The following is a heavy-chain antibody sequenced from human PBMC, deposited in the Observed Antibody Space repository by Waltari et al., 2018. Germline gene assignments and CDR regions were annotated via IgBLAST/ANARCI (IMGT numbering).Heavy chain of an antibody. J-gene: IGHJ5*02. CDR2: ISGSGGST. D-gene: IGHD2-2*01. V-gene: IGHV3-23*01. CDR3: ARDSWAIVVVPAVLEFDP. Sequence: EVQLLESGGGLVQPGGSLRLSCAASGFTFSSYAMSWVRQAPGKGLEWVSAISGSGGSTDYADSVKGRFTISRDNAKNSLYLQMNSLRAEDTAVYYCARDSWAIVVVPAVLEFDPWGQGTLVTVSS. CDR1: GFTFSSYA.